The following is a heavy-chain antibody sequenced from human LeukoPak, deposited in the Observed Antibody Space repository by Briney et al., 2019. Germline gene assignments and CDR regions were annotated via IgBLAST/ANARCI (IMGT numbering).Heavy chain of an antibody. CDR1: GFTVSSNY. CDR2: IYSGGTT. J-gene: IGHJ4*02. Sequence: GGSLRLSCAASGFTVSSNYMSRVRLAPGKGLEWISVIYSGGTTYYADSVKGRFTISRDNSKNTMYLQMNSLRAEDTAVYYCARGGGSYFYEDYWGQGTLVTVSS. CDR3: ARGGGSYFYEDY. D-gene: IGHD1-26*01. V-gene: IGHV3-53*01.